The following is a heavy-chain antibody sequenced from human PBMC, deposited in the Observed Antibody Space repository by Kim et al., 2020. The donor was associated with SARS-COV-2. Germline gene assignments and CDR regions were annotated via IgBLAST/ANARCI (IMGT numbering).Heavy chain of an antibody. CDR1: GGSISSSSYY. J-gene: IGHJ6*02. Sequence: SETLSLTCTVSGGSISSSSYYWGWIRQPPGKGLEWIGSIYYSGSTYYNPSLKSRVTISVDTSKNQFSLKLSSVTAADTAVYYCARPDYYYGMDVWGQGTTVTVSS. V-gene: IGHV4-39*01. CDR2: IYYSGST. CDR3: ARPDYYYGMDV.